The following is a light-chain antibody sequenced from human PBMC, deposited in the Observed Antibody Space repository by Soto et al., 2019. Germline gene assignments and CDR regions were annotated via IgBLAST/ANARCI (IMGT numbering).Light chain of an antibody. CDR2: SNN. Sequence: QSVLTQPPSASGTPGQRVTISCSGGRSNIGSNPVNWYQQFPGRAPTLLIDSNNQRPSGVPDRFSGSRSGSSASLAISGLQSEDEADYYCAAWDDSLYGRVFGTGTKLTVL. CDR3: AAWDDSLYGRV. V-gene: IGLV1-44*01. J-gene: IGLJ1*01. CDR1: RSNIGSNP.